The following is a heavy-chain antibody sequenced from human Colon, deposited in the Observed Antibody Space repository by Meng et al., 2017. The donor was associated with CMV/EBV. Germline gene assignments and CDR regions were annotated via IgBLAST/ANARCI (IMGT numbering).Heavy chain of an antibody. CDR2: INWNGGST. V-gene: IGHV3-20*01. D-gene: IGHD4-11*01. J-gene: IGHJ4*03. CDR3: TRDRGSDSNYGYFDY. CDR1: GFTFDDYG. Sequence: GESLKISCAASGFTFDDYGMSWVRQAPGKGLEWVSGINWNGGSTSYADSVKGRFSISRDNAKNSLYLQMNSLRAEDTALYHCTRDRGSDSNYGYFDYWGQGTTVTVSS.